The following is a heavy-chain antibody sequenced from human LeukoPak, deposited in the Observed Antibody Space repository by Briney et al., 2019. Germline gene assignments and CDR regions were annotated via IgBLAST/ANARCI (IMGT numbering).Heavy chain of an antibody. CDR3: ARERGSGWYLPERMDV. V-gene: IGHV1-69*05. D-gene: IGHD6-19*01. Sequence: SVRVSCKASGGTFISYAISWVRQAPGQGLEWMEGIIPLFGTANYAQKFQGRVTITTDESTSTAYMELSSLRSEDTALYYCARERGSGWYLPERMDVWDKGTTVPVPS. CDR1: GGTFISYA. CDR2: IIPLFGTA. J-gene: IGHJ6*03.